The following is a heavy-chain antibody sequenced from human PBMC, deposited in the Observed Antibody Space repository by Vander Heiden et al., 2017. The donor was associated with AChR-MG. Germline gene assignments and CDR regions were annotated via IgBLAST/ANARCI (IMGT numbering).Heavy chain of an antibody. J-gene: IGHJ4*02. CDR1: GGSISSGGYY. D-gene: IGHD3-10*01. V-gene: IGHV4-31*03. CDR3: ANYGSGSYYNGEYYFDY. CDR2: IYYSGST. Sequence: QVQLQESGPGLVKPSQTLSLTCTVSGGSISSGGYYWSWTRQHPGKGLGWIGYIYYSGSTYYNPSLKSRVTISVDTSKNQFSLKLSSVTAADTAVYYCANYGSGSYYNGEYYFDYWGQGTLVTVSS.